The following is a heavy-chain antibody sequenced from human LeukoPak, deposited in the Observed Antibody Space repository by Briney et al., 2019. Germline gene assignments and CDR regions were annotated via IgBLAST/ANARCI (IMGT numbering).Heavy chain of an antibody. Sequence: ASVKVSCKASGYTFTDYYMHWVRQAPGQGLEWMGWINPNIGSTNYAQKFQGRVTMTRDTSSSTAYMELSRLRSDDTAVYYCARGNGGILQWRLKKGYWFDPWGQGTLVTVSS. CDR2: INPNIGST. J-gene: IGHJ5*02. D-gene: IGHD2-15*01. V-gene: IGHV1-2*02. CDR1: GYTFTDYY. CDR3: ARGNGGILQWRLKKGYWFDP.